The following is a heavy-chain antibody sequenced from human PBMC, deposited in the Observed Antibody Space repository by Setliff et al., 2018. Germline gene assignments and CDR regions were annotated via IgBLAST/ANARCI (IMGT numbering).Heavy chain of an antibody. Sequence: SETLSLTCAVYGGSFSGFYWTWIRQPPGKGLEWIGEIKHGGSANYNPSLKSRVTISVDGSTNQFSLKLTSVTAADAAVYYCARGAYCGGTSCSLTRFDPWGQGTLVTVSS. J-gene: IGHJ5*02. D-gene: IGHD2-21*01. CDR2: IKHGGSA. CDR3: ARGAYCGGTSCSLTRFDP. CDR1: GGSFSGFY. V-gene: IGHV4-34*01.